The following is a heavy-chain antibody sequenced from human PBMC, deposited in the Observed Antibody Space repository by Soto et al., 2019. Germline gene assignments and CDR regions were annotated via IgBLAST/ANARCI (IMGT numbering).Heavy chain of an antibody. V-gene: IGHV3-74*01. CDR2: IISDGSST. D-gene: IGHD3-9*01. CDR3: ATVAYYHILTGYYWDY. CDR1: GFTVSSYW. Sequence: GGSLRLSCAASGFTVSSYWMHWVRQARGXGLVWVSRIISDGSSTSYADSVKGRFTISRDNAKNTLYLQMNSLRAEDTAVYYCATVAYYHILTGYYWDYWGQGTLVTVS. J-gene: IGHJ4*02.